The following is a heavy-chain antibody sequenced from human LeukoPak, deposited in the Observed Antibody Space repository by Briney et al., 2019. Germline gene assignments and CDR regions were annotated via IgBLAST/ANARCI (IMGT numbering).Heavy chain of an antibody. Sequence: GGSLRLSCAASGFTFSSYGLHWVRQAPGKGLEWVAVIWYDGSNKYYADSVKGRFTISRDNSKNTLYLQMNSLRAEDTAVYYCAKVGSSDAFDIWGQGTMVTVCS. V-gene: IGHV3-33*06. CDR3: AKVGSSDAFDI. CDR1: GFTFSSYG. D-gene: IGHD1-26*01. J-gene: IGHJ3*02. CDR2: IWYDGSNK.